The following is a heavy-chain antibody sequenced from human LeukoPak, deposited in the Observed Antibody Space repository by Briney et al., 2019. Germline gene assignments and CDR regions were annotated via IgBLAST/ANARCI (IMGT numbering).Heavy chain of an antibody. J-gene: IGHJ4*02. D-gene: IGHD6-13*01. CDR1: GGSIRNSDYY. Sequence: SETLSLTCTVSGGSIRNSDYYWGWIRQPPGKGLEWIGSIYHSGRTYYNPSLKSRVTISVDTSKNQFSLNLSSVTAADTAVYYCARAPPGGAAPAPNFDYWGQGTLVTVSS. CDR3: ARAPPGGAAPAPNFDY. V-gene: IGHV4-39*07. CDR2: IYHSGRT.